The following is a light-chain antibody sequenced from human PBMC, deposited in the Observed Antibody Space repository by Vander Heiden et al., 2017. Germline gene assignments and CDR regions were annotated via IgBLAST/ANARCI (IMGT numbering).Light chain of an antibody. CDR1: QSVSSY. Sequence: EFVLTQSPATLSLSPGERATLSCRASQSVSSYLAWYQQQPGQPPRLLIYDASNRATGIPARLSGSGAGTDFTLTISSLEPEDFAVYYCQQRSNWPPLTFGGGTKVEIK. CDR3: QQRSNWPPLT. CDR2: DAS. V-gene: IGKV3-11*01. J-gene: IGKJ4*01.